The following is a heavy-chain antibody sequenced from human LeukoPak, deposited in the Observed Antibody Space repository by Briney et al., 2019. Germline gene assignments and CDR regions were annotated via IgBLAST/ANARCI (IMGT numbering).Heavy chain of an antibody. CDR2: ISSSSSYI. J-gene: IGHJ4*02. CDR3: ARSGGGPCDY. D-gene: IGHD3-10*01. V-gene: IGHV3-21*01. CDR1: GFTFSSYS. Sequence: GSLRLSCVASGFTFSSYSINWVRQAPGKGLEWVSSISSSSSYIYYADSVKGRFTISRDNAKNSLYLQMNSLRAEDTAVYYCARSGGGPCDYWGQGTLVTVSS.